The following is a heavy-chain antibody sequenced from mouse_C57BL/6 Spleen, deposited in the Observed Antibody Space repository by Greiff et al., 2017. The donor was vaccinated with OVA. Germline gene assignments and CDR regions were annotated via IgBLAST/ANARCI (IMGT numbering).Heavy chain of an antibody. V-gene: IGHV1-52*01. CDR2: IDPSDSET. D-gene: IGHD1-1*01. CDR3: ARSDYYGSRGTGYFDV. J-gene: IGHJ1*03. CDR1: GYTFTRYW. Sequence: QVQLQQPGAELVRPGSSVKLSCKASGYTFTRYWMHWVKQRPIQGLEWIGNIDPSDSETHYNQKFKDKATLTVDKSSSTAYMQLSSLTSEDAAVYYCARSDYYGSRGTGYFDVWGTGTTVTVSS.